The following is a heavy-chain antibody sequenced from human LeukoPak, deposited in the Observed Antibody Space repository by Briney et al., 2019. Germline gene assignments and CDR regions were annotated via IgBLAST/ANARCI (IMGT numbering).Heavy chain of an antibody. CDR1: GYTFTSYG. CDR3: ARATLRRPPTRHWFDP. V-gene: IGHV1-18*01. CDR2: ISAYNGNT. J-gene: IGHJ5*02. D-gene: IGHD4-17*01. Sequence: ASVKVSCKASGYTFTSYGISWVRQAPGQGLEWMGWISAYNGNTNYAQKLQGRVTMTTDTSTSTAYMELRSLRSDDTAVYYCARATLRRPPTRHWFDPWGQGTLVTASS.